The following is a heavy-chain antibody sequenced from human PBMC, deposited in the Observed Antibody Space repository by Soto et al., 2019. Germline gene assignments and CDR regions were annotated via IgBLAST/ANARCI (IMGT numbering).Heavy chain of an antibody. D-gene: IGHD6-13*01. V-gene: IGHV4-59*01. CDR2: IYYSGST. CDR1: GGSISSYY. Sequence: LSLTCTVSGGSISSYYWSWIRQPPGKGLEWIGYIYYSGSTNYNPSLKSRVTISVDTSKNQFSLKLSSVTAADTAVYYCARGIAAAGTHYFDYWGQGTLVTVSS. CDR3: ARGIAAAGTHYFDY. J-gene: IGHJ4*02.